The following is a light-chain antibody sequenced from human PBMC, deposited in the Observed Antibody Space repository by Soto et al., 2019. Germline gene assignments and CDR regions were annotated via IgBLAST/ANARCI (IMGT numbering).Light chain of an antibody. CDR3: QQSYIAPLT. CDR2: AAS. V-gene: IGKV1-39*01. Sequence: DIQMTQSPSSLSASVGDRVTITCRASQSISTFLNWYQQKPGKAPNLLIFAASSLQIGVPSRLSGSGSGTDFTLTINSLQPADFATYYCQQSYIAPLTFGGGTKVDIK. J-gene: IGKJ4*01. CDR1: QSISTF.